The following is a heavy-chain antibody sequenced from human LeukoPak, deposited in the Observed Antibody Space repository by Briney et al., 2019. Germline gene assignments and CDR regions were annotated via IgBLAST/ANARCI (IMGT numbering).Heavy chain of an antibody. Sequence: SETLSLTCAVYGGSFSGYYWSWIRQPPGKGLEWIGEINHSGSTNYNPSLKSRVTISVDTSKNQFSLKLSPVTAADTAVYYCARYPTYYDFWSGYYRRADYYYMDVWGKGTTVTVSS. V-gene: IGHV4-34*01. CDR1: GGSFSGYY. J-gene: IGHJ6*03. D-gene: IGHD3-3*01. CDR3: ARYPTYYDFWSGYYRRADYYYMDV. CDR2: INHSGST.